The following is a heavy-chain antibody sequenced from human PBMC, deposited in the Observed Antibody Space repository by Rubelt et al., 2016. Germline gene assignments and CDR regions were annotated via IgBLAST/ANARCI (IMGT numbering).Heavy chain of an antibody. CDR1: GYTFTSYG. CDR3: ARDRAPVTTVYYYYGMDV. Sequence: GTEVKKPGASVKVSCKASGYTFTSYGISWVRQAPGQGLEWMGWISAYNGNTNYAQKLQGRVTMTTDTSTSTAYMELRSLRSDDTAVYYCARDRAPVTTVYYYYGMDVWGQGTTVTVSS. J-gene: IGHJ6*02. V-gene: IGHV1-18*01. D-gene: IGHD4-11*01. CDR2: ISAYNGNT.